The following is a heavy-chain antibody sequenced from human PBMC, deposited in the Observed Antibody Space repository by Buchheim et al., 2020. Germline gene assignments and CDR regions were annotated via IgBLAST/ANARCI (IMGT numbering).Heavy chain of an antibody. CDR1: GGSFSGYY. D-gene: IGHD5-12*01. J-gene: IGHJ6*02. CDR2: INHSGST. Sequence: QVQLQQWGAGLLKPSETLSLTCAVYGGSFSGYYWSWIRQPPGKGLEWIGEINHSGSTNYNPSLKSRVTISVDTPKNQFSLKLSSVTAADTAVYYCARIVVEWLLRYYYYGMDVWGQGTT. V-gene: IGHV4-34*01. CDR3: ARIVVEWLLRYYYYGMDV.